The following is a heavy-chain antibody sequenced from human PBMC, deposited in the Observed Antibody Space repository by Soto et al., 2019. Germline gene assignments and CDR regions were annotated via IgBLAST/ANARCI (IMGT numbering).Heavy chain of an antibody. Sequence: SETLSLTCTVSGDSISSGFYFWGWVRQPPGKGLEWIGTIYYSGSTYYTPSLKSRLTISVDRSKNQVSLNLTSVTAADTAVYFGARLGGYYQALDHWSKGTLVTVPS. CDR3: ARLGGYYQALDH. V-gene: IGHV4-39*07. CDR1: GDSISSGFYF. D-gene: IGHD3-3*01. CDR2: IYYSGST. J-gene: IGHJ4*02.